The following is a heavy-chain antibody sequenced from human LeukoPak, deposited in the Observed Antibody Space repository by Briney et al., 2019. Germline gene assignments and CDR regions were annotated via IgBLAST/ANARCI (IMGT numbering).Heavy chain of an antibody. CDR3: ARTRSRTRVFDY. Sequence: PSETLSLTCTVSNGSISSVGYYWSWIRQNPGKGLEFIGYMYHSGSTYYNPSPKRPITISMDTSENQFSLRFAAVTAADSDYYYCARTRSRTRVFDYWGQGTLVTVSS. CDR2: MYHSGST. J-gene: IGHJ4*02. V-gene: IGHV4-31*01. CDR1: NGSISSVGYY. D-gene: IGHD2-2*01.